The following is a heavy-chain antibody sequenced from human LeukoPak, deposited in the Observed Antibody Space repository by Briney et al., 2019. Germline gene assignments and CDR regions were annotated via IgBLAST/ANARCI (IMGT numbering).Heavy chain of an antibody. V-gene: IGHV3-30*04. Sequence: GGSLRLSCAASGFTFSTYAMTWVRQAPGKGLERVAVISYDGSNKYYADSVKGRFTISRDNSKNTLYLQMNSLRAEDTAVYYCARDIYGSGNNAFDIWGQGTMVTVSS. CDR3: ARDIYGSGNNAFDI. CDR2: ISYDGSNK. D-gene: IGHD3-10*01. J-gene: IGHJ3*02. CDR1: GFTFSTYA.